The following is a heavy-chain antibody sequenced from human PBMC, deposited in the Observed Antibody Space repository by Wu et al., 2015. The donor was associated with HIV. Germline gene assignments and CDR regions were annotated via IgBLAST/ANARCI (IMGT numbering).Heavy chain of an antibody. Sequence: GSSVKVSCKASGDTFTSYAISWVRQAPGQGPEWMGGIIPXFGTTKHAQKFQDRVTITTDESTSTVYMELTSLRSEDTAIYYCARNTDSVATSLYSLGVWGQGTTVSVSS. J-gene: IGHJ6*02. D-gene: IGHD5-12*01. CDR1: GDTFTSYA. CDR2: IIPXFGTT. V-gene: IGHV1-69*05. CDR3: ARNTDSVATSLYSLGV.